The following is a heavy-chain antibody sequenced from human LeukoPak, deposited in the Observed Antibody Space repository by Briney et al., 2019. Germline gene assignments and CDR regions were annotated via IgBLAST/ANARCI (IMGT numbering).Heavy chain of an antibody. CDR2: IIPMFGTA. CDR3: ARGAYSSGSYYFDH. CDR1: GGTFSSYA. D-gene: IGHD6-19*01. Sequence: SVKVSCKASGGTFSSYAITWVRQAPGQGLEWMGGIIPMFGTADYAQKFQGRVTITADESTSTAYMQLSSLRSEDTAVYYCARGAYSSGSYYFDHWGQGTLVTVSS. V-gene: IGHV1-69*13. J-gene: IGHJ4*02.